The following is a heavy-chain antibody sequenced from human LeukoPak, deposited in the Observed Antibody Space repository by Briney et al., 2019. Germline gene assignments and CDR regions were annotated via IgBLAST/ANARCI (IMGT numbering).Heavy chain of an antibody. CDR3: AVIAVAGKSDP. D-gene: IGHD6-19*01. V-gene: IGHV1-69*05. Sequence: AASVKVSCNASRGTFSSYAISWVRQAPGQGLEWMGRIIPIFGTANYAQKFQGRVTITTDESTSTAYMELSSLRSEDTAVYYCAVIAVAGKSDPWGQGTLVTVSS. J-gene: IGHJ5*02. CDR1: RGTFSSYA. CDR2: IIPIFGTA.